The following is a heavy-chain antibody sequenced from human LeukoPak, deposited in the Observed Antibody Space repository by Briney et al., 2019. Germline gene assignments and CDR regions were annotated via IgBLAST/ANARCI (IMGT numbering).Heavy chain of an antibody. V-gene: IGHV4-31*03. CDR2: IYYSGST. D-gene: IGHD3-3*01. CDR1: GGSISSGGYY. J-gene: IGHJ4*02. Sequence: PSETLSLTCTVSGGSISSGGYYWSWIRQHPGKGLEWIGYIYYSGSTYYNPSLKSRVTISVDTSKNQFSLKLSSVTAADTAVYYCARTFWSGYYSPHPSFDYWGQGTLVTVSS. CDR3: ARTFWSGYYSPHPSFDY.